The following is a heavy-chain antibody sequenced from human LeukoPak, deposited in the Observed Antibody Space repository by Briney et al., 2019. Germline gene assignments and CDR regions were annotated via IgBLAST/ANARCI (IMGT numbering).Heavy chain of an antibody. CDR3: AKGLKAGVPAALDV. Sequence: GSLRLSCAASGFTFSSYSMNWVRQAPGKGLEWVSSISSSSSYIYYADSVKGRFTISRDNSKNTLYLQMNSLRAEDTAVYYCAKGLKAGVPAALDVWGQGTTVTVSS. V-gene: IGHV3-21*04. CDR1: GFTFSSYS. CDR2: ISSSSSYI. J-gene: IGHJ6*02. D-gene: IGHD2-2*01.